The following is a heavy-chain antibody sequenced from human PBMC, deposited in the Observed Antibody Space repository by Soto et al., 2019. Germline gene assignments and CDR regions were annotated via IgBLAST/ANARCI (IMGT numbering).Heavy chain of an antibody. J-gene: IGHJ6*02. CDR2: IIPILGIA. Sequence: QVQLVQSGAEVKKPGSSVKVSCKASGDTFSSYTISWVRQAPGQGLEWMGRIIPILGIANYAQKFQGRVTITADKSTSTAYMELSSLRSEDTAVYYCASASSSWYFYYYGMDVWGQGTTVTVSS. CDR1: GDTFSSYT. V-gene: IGHV1-69*02. D-gene: IGHD6-13*01. CDR3: ASASSSWYFYYYGMDV.